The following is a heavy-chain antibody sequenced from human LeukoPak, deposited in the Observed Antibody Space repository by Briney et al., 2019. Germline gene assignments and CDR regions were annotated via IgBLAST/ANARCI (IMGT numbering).Heavy chain of an antibody. CDR3: AREGSSWYTYYFDY. Sequence: PSETLSLPCAVYGGSFSGYYWSWIRQPPGKGLEWIGEINHSGSTNYNPSLKSRVTISVDTSKNQFSLKLSSVTAADTAVYYCAREGSSWYTYYFDYWGQGTLVTVSS. CDR2: INHSGST. J-gene: IGHJ4*02. D-gene: IGHD6-13*01. V-gene: IGHV4-34*01. CDR1: GGSFSGYY.